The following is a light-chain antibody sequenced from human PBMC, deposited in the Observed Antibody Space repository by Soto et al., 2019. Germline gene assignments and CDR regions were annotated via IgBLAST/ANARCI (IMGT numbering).Light chain of an antibody. CDR1: QTVSSSF. J-gene: IGKJ1*01. Sequence: IVLTQSPCTLSLSPGERSGLSCGSSQTVSSSFLAWYQQTPGQAPRLLIYAASSRATGIPDRFSGSGSGTDFTLTISRLEPEDFAVYYCQQYGNSPQTFGQGTKVDIK. V-gene: IGKV3-20*01. CDR2: AAS. CDR3: QQYGNSPQT.